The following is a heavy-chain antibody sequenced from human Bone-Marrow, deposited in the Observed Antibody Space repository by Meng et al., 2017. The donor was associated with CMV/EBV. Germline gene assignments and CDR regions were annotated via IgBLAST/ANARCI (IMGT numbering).Heavy chain of an antibody. D-gene: IGHD5-24*01. V-gene: IGHV3-30*02. J-gene: IGHJ6*02. CDR2: IRYDGSNK. Sequence: GGSLRLSCAASGFTFSSYGMHWVRQAPGKGLEWVTFIRYDGSNKYYADSVKGRFTISRDNSKNTLYLEMNSLRAEDTAVYYCAREPADREGYYYYGMDVWGQGTTVTVSS. CDR1: GFTFSSYG. CDR3: AREPADREGYYYYGMDV.